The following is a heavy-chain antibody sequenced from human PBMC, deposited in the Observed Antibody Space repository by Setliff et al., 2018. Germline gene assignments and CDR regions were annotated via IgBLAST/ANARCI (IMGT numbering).Heavy chain of an antibody. CDR2: IYYSGNN. D-gene: IGHD6-19*01. CDR3: ARASSGWYSAYYYYMDV. Sequence: SETLSLTCTVSGGSINGSTYNSRSYYWGWIRQPPGKGLEWIGRIYYSGNNYYNASLKSRLTISVDTSKNQFSLKLRSVTAADTAVYYCARASSGWYSAYYYYMDVWGRGTTVTVSS. V-gene: IGHV4-39*01. J-gene: IGHJ6*03. CDR1: GGSINGSTYNSRSYY.